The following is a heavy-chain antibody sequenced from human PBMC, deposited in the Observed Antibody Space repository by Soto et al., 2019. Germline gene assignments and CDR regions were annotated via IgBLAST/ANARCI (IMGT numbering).Heavy chain of an antibody. J-gene: IGHJ1*01. CDR2: INHSGST. CDR1: GGSFSGYY. CDR3: ASDYGGNHEYFQH. Sequence: SETLSLTCAVYGGSFSGYYWSWIRQPPGKGLEWIGEINHSGSTNYNPSLKSRVTISVDTSKNQFSLKLSSVTAADTAVYYCASDYGGNHEYFQHWGQGTLVTVSS. D-gene: IGHD4-17*01. V-gene: IGHV4-34*01.